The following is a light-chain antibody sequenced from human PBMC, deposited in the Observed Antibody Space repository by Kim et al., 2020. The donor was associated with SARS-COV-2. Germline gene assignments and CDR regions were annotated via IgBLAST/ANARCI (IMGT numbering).Light chain of an antibody. J-gene: IGKJ2*02. V-gene: IGKV1-33*01. Sequence: PSSLSASVGDRVTITCQASQDIPNYLNWYQQKPGEAPKLLICDASNLEPGVPSRFSGSGSGTDFTFTISSLQPEDIATYYCQQFRTFGQGTKLEI. CDR3: QQFRT. CDR2: DAS. CDR1: QDIPNY.